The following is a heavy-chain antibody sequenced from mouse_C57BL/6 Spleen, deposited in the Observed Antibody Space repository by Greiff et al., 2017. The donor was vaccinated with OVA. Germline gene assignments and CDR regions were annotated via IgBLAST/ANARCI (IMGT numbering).Heavy chain of an antibody. D-gene: IGHD4-1*01. J-gene: IGHJ1*03. CDR1: GFTFSSYG. V-gene: IGHV5-6*01. CDR2: ISSGGSYT. CDR3: ARSQDWDGYFDV. Sequence: EVQRVESGGDLVKPGGSLKLSCAASGFTFSSYGMSWVRQTPDKRLEWVATISSGGSYTYYPDSVKGRFTISSDNAKNTLYLQMSSLKSEDTAMYYCARSQDWDGYFDVWGTGTTVTVSS.